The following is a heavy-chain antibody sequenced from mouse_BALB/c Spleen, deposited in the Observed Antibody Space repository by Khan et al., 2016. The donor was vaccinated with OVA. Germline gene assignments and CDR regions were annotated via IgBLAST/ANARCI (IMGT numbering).Heavy chain of an antibody. V-gene: IGHV5-9-3*01. Sequence: EVELVESGGGLVKPGGSLKLSCAASGFTFSTYAMSWVRQTPERRLEWVATVNSDGDYTFYPDNVTGRFTISRDNAKNTLYLQMSSLRSEDTAMCYWASSAYGNFAYWGQGTLVTVSA. CDR3: ASSAYGNFAY. CDR2: VNSDGDYT. J-gene: IGHJ3*01. D-gene: IGHD2-1*01. CDR1: GFTFSTYA.